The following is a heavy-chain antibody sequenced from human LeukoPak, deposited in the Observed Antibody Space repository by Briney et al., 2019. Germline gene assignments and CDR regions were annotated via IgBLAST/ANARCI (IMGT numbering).Heavy chain of an antibody. D-gene: IGHD6-13*01. J-gene: IGHJ4*02. V-gene: IGHV3-23*01. CDR2: ISGSGGST. Sequence: GGALRLSCAASGFTFSSYAMSWVRQAPGEGVGWGSAISGSGGSTYYADSVKGRFTISRENSKNTLYLQMNSMRAEDTAVYYCAKVKSIAAAGPFDYWGQGTLVTVSS. CDR3: AKVKSIAAAGPFDY. CDR1: GFTFSSYA.